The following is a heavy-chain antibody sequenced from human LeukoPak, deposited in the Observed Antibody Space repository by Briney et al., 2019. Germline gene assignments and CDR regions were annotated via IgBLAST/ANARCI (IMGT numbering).Heavy chain of an antibody. J-gene: IGHJ4*02. D-gene: IGHD3-22*01. Sequence: GASLQISSEGSGFIFTTYWIVWGRQLPGKGVEGRGFISPHASPTRSTPSFQAQLPFSADQSIPTAYLQWSSLKASHTAMYYCARLYYSASGYPDYWGQGTLVTVSS. V-gene: IGHV5-51*01. CDR3: ARLYYSASGYPDY. CDR1: GFIFTTYW. CDR2: ISPHASPT.